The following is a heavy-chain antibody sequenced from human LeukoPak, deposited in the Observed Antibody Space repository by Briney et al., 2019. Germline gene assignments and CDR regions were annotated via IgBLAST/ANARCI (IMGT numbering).Heavy chain of an antibody. CDR3: ARTDGFDI. CDR2: ISSASGII. J-gene: IGHJ3*02. V-gene: IGHV3-48*01. CDR1: GFIFNNYY. Sequence: QPGGSLRLSCAASGFIFNNYYMNWVRQAPGKGLEWVSYISSASGIIYHADSVKGRFTISRDNAKNALYLQMNSLRADDTAVYYCARTDGFDIWGQGTMVTVSS.